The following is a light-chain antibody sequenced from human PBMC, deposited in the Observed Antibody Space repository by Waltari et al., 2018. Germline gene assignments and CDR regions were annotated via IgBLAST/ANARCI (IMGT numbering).Light chain of an antibody. V-gene: IGLV2-23*01. CDR2: EGS. CDR1: SSDVGSYNL. Sequence: QSALTQPASVSGSPGQSITISCTGTSSDVGSYNLFSWYQQHPGKAPKLMIDEGSNRPSGVSNRFSGSKSGNTASLTISGLQAEDEADYYCCSYAGSSTFPVFGGGTKLTVL. CDR3: CSYAGSSTFPV. J-gene: IGLJ3*02.